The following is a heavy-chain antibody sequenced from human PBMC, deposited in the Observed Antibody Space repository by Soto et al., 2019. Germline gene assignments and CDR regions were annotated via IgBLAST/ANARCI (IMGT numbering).Heavy chain of an antibody. D-gene: IGHD3-10*01. Sequence: QVQLVQSGAEVKKPGASVKVSCKVSGYTLTELSMHWVRQAPGKGLEWMGGFDPEDGETIYAQKFQGRVTMTEDTSTDTAYMELSSLRPEDTPVYYSAPAGGRGSGSYWFDPWGQGTLVTGSA. CDR3: APAGGRGSGSYWFDP. CDR2: FDPEDGET. V-gene: IGHV1-24*01. J-gene: IGHJ5*02. CDR1: GYTLTELS.